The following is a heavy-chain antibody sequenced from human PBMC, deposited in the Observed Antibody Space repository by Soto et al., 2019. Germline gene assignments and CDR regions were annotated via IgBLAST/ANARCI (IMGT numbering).Heavy chain of an antibody. CDR1: GYTFTGYY. V-gene: IGHV1-2*02. CDR2: INPNSGGT. J-gene: IGHJ5*02. D-gene: IGHD2-2*01. CDR3: ARGRGFVVVPAAISNWFDP. Sequence: GASVKVSCKASGYTFTGYYMHWVRQAPGQGLEWMGWINPNSGGTNYAQKFQGRVTMTRDTSISTAYMELSRLRSYDTAVYYCARGRGFVVVPAAISNWFDPWGQGTLGTVS.